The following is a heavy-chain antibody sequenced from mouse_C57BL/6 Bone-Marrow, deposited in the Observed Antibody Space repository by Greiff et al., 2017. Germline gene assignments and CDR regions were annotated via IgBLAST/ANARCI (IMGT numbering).Heavy chain of an antibody. V-gene: IGHV1-80*01. J-gene: IGHJ3*01. D-gene: IGHD2-4*01. Sequence: VQLQQSGAELVKPGASVKISCTASGYAFSSYWMHWVQQRPGKGLEWIGQISPGGGDTNSNGKFKGKATLTADKSYSTAYMQLSSLTSDASAVYFGARTRAYDDDLAGFAYWGQGTLVTVSA. CDR3: ARTRAYDDDLAGFAY. CDR1: GYAFSSYW. CDR2: ISPGGGDT.